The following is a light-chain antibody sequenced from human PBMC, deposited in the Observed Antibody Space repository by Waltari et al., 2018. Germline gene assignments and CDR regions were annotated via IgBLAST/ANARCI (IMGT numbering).Light chain of an antibody. V-gene: IGKV1-33*01. CDR3: QQYYNVPRT. CDR1: QHVSKY. Sequence: DIQMTQSPSSLSASVGDRVTITCQASQHVSKYLNWYQQKPGKAPNLLIYDASNLQREVPSRFSGSGSGTHFTFTISSLQPEDIATYYCQQYYNVPRTFGQGTRLEIK. CDR2: DAS. J-gene: IGKJ5*01.